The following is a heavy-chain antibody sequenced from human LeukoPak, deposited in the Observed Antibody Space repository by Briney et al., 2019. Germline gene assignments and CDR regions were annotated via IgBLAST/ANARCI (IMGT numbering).Heavy chain of an antibody. Sequence: GGSLRLSCAASGFDFSIYDMNWVRQAPGKGLEWVSSISSSSSYIYYADSVKGRFTISRDNAKNSLYLQMNSLRAEDTAVYYCARAPKAVTLAVDYWGQGTLVTVSS. CDR2: ISSSSSYI. D-gene: IGHD3-10*01. V-gene: IGHV3-21*01. CDR1: GFDFSIYD. CDR3: ARAPKAVTLAVDY. J-gene: IGHJ4*02.